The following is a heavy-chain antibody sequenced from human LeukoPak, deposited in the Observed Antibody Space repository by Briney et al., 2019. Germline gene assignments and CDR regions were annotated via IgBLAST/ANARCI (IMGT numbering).Heavy chain of an antibody. Sequence: GGSLRLSCAASGFTISSYAMSWVRQAPGKGLEWVSAISGSGGSTYYADSVKGRFTISRDNSKNTLYLQMNSLRAEDTAVYYCLRYDSTRYYFDYWGQGTLVTVSS. J-gene: IGHJ4*02. CDR1: GFTISSYA. CDR3: LRYDSTRYYFDY. D-gene: IGHD3-22*01. CDR2: ISGSGGST. V-gene: IGHV3-23*01.